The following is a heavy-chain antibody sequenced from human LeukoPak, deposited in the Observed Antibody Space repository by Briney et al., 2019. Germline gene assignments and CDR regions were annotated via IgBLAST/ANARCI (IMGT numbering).Heavy chain of an antibody. CDR1: GGSISSVGYY. D-gene: IGHD5-12*01. CDR3: ARVFGGSDFNYYYYYMDV. Sequence: SETLSLTCSVSGGSISSVGYYWTWLRQPAGKGLEWIGRIYPSGNTMYNPSLTSQVTISVDTSKNQFSLKLSSVTAPDTAVYYCARVFGGSDFNYYYYYMDVWGKGTTVTISS. V-gene: IGHV4-61*02. J-gene: IGHJ6*03. CDR2: IYPSGNT.